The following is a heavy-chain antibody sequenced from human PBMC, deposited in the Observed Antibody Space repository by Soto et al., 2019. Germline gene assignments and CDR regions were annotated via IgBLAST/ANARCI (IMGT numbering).Heavy chain of an antibody. J-gene: IGHJ6*02. V-gene: IGHV3-30*18. CDR1: GFTFSSYG. Sequence: PGGSLRLSCAASGFTFSSYGMHWVRQAPGKGLEWVAVISYDGSNKYYADSVKGRFTISRDNSKNTLYLQMNSLRAEDTAVYYCAKDHDYGDYSYGMDVWGQGTKVTVSS. D-gene: IGHD4-17*01. CDR3: AKDHDYGDYSYGMDV. CDR2: ISYDGSNK.